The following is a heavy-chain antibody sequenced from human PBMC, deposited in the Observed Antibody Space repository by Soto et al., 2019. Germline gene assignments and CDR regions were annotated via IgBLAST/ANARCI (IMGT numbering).Heavy chain of an antibody. V-gene: IGHV4-30-2*01. D-gene: IGHD3-10*01. CDR1: GGSISSGGYS. CDR2: IYHSGST. Sequence: KPSETLSLTCAVSGGSISSGGYSWSWIRQPPGKGLEWIGYIYHSGSTYYNPSLKSRVTISVDRSKNQFSLKLSSVTAADTAVYYCARVRYGSGSYFDYWGQGTLVTVSS. CDR3: ARVRYGSGSYFDY. J-gene: IGHJ4*02.